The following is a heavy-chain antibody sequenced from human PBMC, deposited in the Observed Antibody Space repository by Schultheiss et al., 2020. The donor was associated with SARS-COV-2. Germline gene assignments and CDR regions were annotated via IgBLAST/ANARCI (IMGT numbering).Heavy chain of an antibody. CDR1: GGSLTSHY. CDR3: ARGNVVVTHWYFDL. D-gene: IGHD2-21*02. V-gene: IGHV4-59*11. CDR2: IYHSGST. Sequence: SETLSLTCTVSGGSLTSHYWTWIRQSPGKGLEWIGSIYHSGSTYYNPSLKSRVTISVDTSKNQFSLKLSSVTAADTAVYYCARGNVVVTHWYFDLWGRGTLVTVSS. J-gene: IGHJ2*01.